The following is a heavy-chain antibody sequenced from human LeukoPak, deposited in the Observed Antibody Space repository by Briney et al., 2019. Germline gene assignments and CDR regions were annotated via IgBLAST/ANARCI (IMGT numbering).Heavy chain of an antibody. CDR1: GFTFSTYA. CDR2: ISGSGDNT. D-gene: IGHD2-2*01. CDR3: AKVKAPDAIASYFDY. J-gene: IGHJ4*02. V-gene: IGHV3-23*01. Sequence: GRSLRLSCAASGFTFSTYAMSWVRQPPGNGLEWVSSISGSGDNTYYADSVKGQFTLSRGNSKNTLDLQMNSLRAEDTAIYHCAKVKAPDAIASYFDYWGQGTLVTVSS.